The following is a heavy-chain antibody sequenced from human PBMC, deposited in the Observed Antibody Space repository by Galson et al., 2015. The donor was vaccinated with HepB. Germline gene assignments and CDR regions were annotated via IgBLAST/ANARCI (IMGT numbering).Heavy chain of an antibody. D-gene: IGHD1-1*01. CDR2: TSSDGRDN. Sequence: SVRLSCAASGFVFSSFPMHWVRQAPGKGLYWLAVTSSDGRDNYADSVKGRSTISRDNIKNTLYLQMNNLRPEDSAVYYCAREGTSAAGFFDLWGQGAPVTVSS. V-gene: IGHV3-30*04. J-gene: IGHJ4*02. CDR1: GFVFSSFP. CDR3: AREGTSAAGFFDL.